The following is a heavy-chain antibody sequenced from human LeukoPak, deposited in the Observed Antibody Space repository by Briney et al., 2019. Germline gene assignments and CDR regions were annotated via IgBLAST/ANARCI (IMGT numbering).Heavy chain of an antibody. J-gene: IGHJ4*02. CDR2: INHSGST. Sequence: SETLSLTCAVYGGSFGGYYWSWIRQPPGKGLEWIGEINHSGSTNYNPSLKSRVTISVDTSKNQFSLKLSSVTAADTAVYYCARNRVQLWPNFDYWGQGTLVTVSS. CDR1: GGSFGGYY. D-gene: IGHD5-18*01. V-gene: IGHV4-34*01. CDR3: ARNRVQLWPNFDY.